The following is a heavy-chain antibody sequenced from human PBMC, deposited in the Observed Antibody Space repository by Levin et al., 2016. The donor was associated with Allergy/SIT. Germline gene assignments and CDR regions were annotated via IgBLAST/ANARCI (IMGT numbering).Heavy chain of an antibody. CDR3: ARERRAATFYYYYYGMDV. CDR2: ISSTSTYT. Sequence: VRQAPGKGLEWVSYISSTSTYTNYADSVKGRFTISRDNAKNSLYLQMNSLRAEDTAVYYCARERRAATFYYYYYGMDVWGQGTTVTVSS. J-gene: IGHJ6*02. D-gene: IGHD2-15*01. V-gene: IGHV3-11*05.